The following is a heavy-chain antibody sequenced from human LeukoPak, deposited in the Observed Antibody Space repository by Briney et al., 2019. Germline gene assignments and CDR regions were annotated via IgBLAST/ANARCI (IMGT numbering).Heavy chain of an antibody. CDR2: IYYSGST. Sequence: SQTLSLTCTVSGGSISSGGYYWSWIRQHPGKGLEWIGYIYYSGSTYYNPSLKSRVTISVDTSKNQFSLKLSSVTAADTAVYYCARAPIDYDILTGYQGSPSHFDYWGQGTLVTVSS. D-gene: IGHD3-9*01. CDR1: GGSISSGGYY. CDR3: ARAPIDYDILTGYQGSPSHFDY. J-gene: IGHJ4*02. V-gene: IGHV4-31*03.